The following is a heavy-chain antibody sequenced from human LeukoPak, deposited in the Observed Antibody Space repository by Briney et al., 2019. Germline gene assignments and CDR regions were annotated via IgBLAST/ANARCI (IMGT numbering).Heavy chain of an antibody. D-gene: IGHD5-24*01. CDR2: IGIDSGNT. CDR3: ARDYKYAFDN. CDR1: GFTFSDYS. V-gene: IGHV3-48*01. J-gene: IGHJ4*02. Sequence: GGSLRLSCAAFGFTFSDYSMNWVRQAPGKGLEWISYIGIDSGNTNYADSVKGRFTISGDKAKNSLYLQMNSLRVEDTAVYYCARDYKYAFDNWGQGTLVTVSS.